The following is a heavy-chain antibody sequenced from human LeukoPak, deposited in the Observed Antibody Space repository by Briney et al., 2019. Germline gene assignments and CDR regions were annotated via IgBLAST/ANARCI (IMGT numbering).Heavy chain of an antibody. J-gene: IGHJ1*01. CDR3: AKDDDWGRFKD. D-gene: IGHD3-16*01. V-gene: IGHV3-23*01. Sequence: GGSLRLSCAASGFTFTSSAMSWVRQAPGKGLEWVSVISGSGHSTYYADSVRGRFTISRDNSKNTVSLQMNSLRGEDTAVYYCAKDDDWGRFKDWGQGTLVTVSS. CDR1: GFTFTSSA. CDR2: ISGSGHST.